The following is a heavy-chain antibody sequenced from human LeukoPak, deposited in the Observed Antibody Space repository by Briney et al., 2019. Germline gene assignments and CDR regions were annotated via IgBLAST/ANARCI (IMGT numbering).Heavy chain of an antibody. Sequence: SQTLSLTCAVSGGSISSGGYSWSWIRQPPGKGLEWIGYIYYSGSTYYNPSLKSRVTISVDTSKNQFSLKLSSVTAADTAVYYCARQGDSSGYYYGDRPPDYWGQGTLVTVSS. CDR2: IYYSGST. CDR3: ARQGDSSGYYYGDRPPDY. D-gene: IGHD3-22*01. CDR1: GGSISSGGYS. J-gene: IGHJ4*02. V-gene: IGHV4-30-2*03.